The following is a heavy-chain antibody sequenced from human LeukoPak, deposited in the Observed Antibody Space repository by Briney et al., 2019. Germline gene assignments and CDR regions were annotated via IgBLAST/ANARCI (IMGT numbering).Heavy chain of an antibody. D-gene: IGHD3-3*01. CDR1: GYTFTSYY. J-gene: IGHJ4*02. Sequence: ASVKVSCKASGYTFTSYYMHWVRQAPGQGLEWMGIINPSGGSTSYAQKFQGRVTMTRDTSISTAYMELSRLRSDDTAVYYCARDTTDFWSGGYWGQGTLVTVSS. CDR2: INPSGGST. CDR3: ARDTTDFWSGGY. V-gene: IGHV1-46*01.